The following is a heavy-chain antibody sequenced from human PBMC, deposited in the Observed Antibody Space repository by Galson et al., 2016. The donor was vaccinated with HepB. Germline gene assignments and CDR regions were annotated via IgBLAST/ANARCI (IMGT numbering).Heavy chain of an antibody. CDR2: IHSASSYI. D-gene: IGHD3-10*01. Sequence: SLRLSCAASGLPFSTYSMNWVRQAPGKGLEWVSYIHSASSYIYYADSVNGRFTISRDNAKNSLSLRMNSLSAEDTAVYYCVRDSHFGAFDIWGQGTMVTVSS. CDR3: VRDSHFGAFDI. J-gene: IGHJ3*02. CDR1: GLPFSTYS. V-gene: IGHV3-21*01.